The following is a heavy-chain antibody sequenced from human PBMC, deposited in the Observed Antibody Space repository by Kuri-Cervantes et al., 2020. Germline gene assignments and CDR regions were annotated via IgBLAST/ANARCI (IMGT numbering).Heavy chain of an antibody. CDR3: AREGTTVTTHDAFDI. D-gene: IGHD4-17*01. CDR2: ISSSGSTI. CDR1: GFTFSSYS. V-gene: IGHV3-48*04. J-gene: IGHJ3*02. Sequence: GESLKISCAASGFTFSSYSMNWVRQAPGKGLEWVSYISSSGSTIYYADSVKGRFTISRDNAKNSLYLQMNSLRAEDTAVYYCAREGTTVTTHDAFDIWGQGTMVTVSS.